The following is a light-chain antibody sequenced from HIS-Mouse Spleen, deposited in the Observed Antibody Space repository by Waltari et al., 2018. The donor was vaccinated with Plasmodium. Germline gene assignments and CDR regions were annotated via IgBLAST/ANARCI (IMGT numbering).Light chain of an antibody. CDR2: AAA. CDR3: LQHNSYPRIT. Sequence: DIQMTQSPSSLSASVGDRVTITCRSSQGIRNDLGWYQQKPGKAPKRLIYAAASLQSGVTARCSGRGSGTEFTLTISSLQPEEFATYYCLQHNSYPRITFGQGTRLEIK. V-gene: IGKV1-17*01. CDR1: QGIRND. J-gene: IGKJ5*01.